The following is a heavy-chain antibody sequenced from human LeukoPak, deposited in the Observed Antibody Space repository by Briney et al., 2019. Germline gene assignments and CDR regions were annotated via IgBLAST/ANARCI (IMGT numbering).Heavy chain of an antibody. CDR2: IIPIFGTA. D-gene: IGHD3-22*01. CDR3: ARYTYYYDSSGLGAFDI. J-gene: IGHJ3*02. Sequence: ASVKVSCKASGGTFSSYAISWVRQAPGQGLEWMGGIIPIFGTANYAQKFQGRVTITADKSTSTAYMELSSLRSEDTAVYYCARYTYYYDSSGLGAFDIWGQGTMVTVSS. CDR1: GGTFSSYA. V-gene: IGHV1-69*06.